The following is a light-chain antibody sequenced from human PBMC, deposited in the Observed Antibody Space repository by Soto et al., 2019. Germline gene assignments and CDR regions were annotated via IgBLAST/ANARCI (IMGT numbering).Light chain of an antibody. CDR1: QDFSNF. CDR3: QQLYSFPLT. Sequence: DIPLTQSPSFLSASMGDRVTITCRASQDFSNFLAWYQQKPGRAPKLLMYDASTLQSGVPSRFSGSGSGTEFTLTISSLQPEDFATYYCQQLYSFPLTFGGGTKVEIK. V-gene: IGKV1-9*01. CDR2: DAS. J-gene: IGKJ4*01.